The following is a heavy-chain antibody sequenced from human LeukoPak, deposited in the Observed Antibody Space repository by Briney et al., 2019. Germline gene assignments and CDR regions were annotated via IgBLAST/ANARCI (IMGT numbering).Heavy chain of an antibody. CDR2: IYTSGST. V-gene: IGHV4-61*02. J-gene: IGHJ6*02. Sequence: PSQTLSLNCTVSGGSISSGSYYRSWTRQPAGKGLEWIGRIYTSGSTNYNPSLKSRVTISVDTSKNQFSLKLSSVTAADTAVYYCARDKQWLVSYYYYGMDVWGQGTTVTVSS. D-gene: IGHD6-19*01. CDR3: ARDKQWLVSYYYYGMDV. CDR1: GGSISSGSYY.